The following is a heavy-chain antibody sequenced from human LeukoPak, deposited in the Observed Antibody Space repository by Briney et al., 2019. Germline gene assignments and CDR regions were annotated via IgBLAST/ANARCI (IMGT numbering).Heavy chain of an antibody. D-gene: IGHD2-15*01. V-gene: IGHV4-59*08. CDR2: IYYSGTT. J-gene: IGHJ4*02. CDR1: GGSISSYY. CDR3: ARRRGYCSGGSCYSVLLDY. Sequence: SETLSLTCTVSGGSISSYYWSWIRQPPGKGLEWIGHIYYSGTTNYNPSLKSRVTISVDTSKNQFSLKLSSVTAADTAVYYCARRRGYCSGGSCYSVLLDYWGQGTLVTVSS.